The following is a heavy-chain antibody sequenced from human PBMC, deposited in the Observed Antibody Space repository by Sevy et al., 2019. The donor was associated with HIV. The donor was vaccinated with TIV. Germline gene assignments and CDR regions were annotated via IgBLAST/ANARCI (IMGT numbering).Heavy chain of an antibody. V-gene: IGHV3-30*18. J-gene: IGHJ4*02. CDR1: GFTFSSYG. CDR3: AKDQDSRGYYYSWALDY. CDR2: ISYDGSNK. D-gene: IGHD3-22*01. Sequence: GGSLRLSCAASGFTFSSYGMHWVRQAPGKGLEWVAVISYDGSNKYYADSVKGRFTISRDNSKNTLYLQMNSLRAEDTAVYYCAKDQDSRGYYYSWALDYWGQGTLVTVSS.